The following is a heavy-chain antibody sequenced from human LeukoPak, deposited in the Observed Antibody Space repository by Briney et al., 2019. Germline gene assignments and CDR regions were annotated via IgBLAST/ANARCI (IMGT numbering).Heavy chain of an antibody. CDR2: ISSSSSYI. J-gene: IGHJ4*02. CDR3: ARDSGYSHGLDY. V-gene: IGHV3-21*01. CDR1: GFTFSSYS. D-gene: IGHD5-18*01. Sequence: GGPLRLSCAASGFTFSSYSMNWVRQAPGKGLEWVSSISSSSSYIYYADSVKGRFTISRDNAKNSLYLQMNSLRAEDTAVYYCARDSGYSHGLDYWGQGTLATVSS.